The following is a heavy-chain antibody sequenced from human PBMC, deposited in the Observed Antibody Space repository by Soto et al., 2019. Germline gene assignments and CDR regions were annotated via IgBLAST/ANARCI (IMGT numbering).Heavy chain of an antibody. V-gene: IGHV3-23*04. CDR1: GITFSDYA. CDR2: ISGSGSNA. D-gene: IGHD6-19*01. J-gene: IGHJ4*02. Sequence: EVQLVESGGTLLQPGGSLRLSCAASGITFSDYAMIWVRQAPGKGLEWVSGISGSGSNAYYAASVKGRFTSSRDNSNNVLFLQINSLRAEDTALYYCAKDSVRGVAVPRIDYWGQGTLVTVSS. CDR3: AKDSVRGVAVPRIDY.